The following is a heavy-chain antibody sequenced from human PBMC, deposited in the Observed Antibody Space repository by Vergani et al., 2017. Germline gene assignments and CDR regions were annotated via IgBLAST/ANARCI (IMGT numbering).Heavy chain of an antibody. J-gene: IGHJ4*02. D-gene: IGHD3-9*01. CDR1: GYTFTGYY. Sequence: QVQLVQSGAEVKKPGASVKVSCKASGYTFTGYYMHWVRQAPGQGLEWMGWINPNSGGTNYAQKFQGRVTMTRDTSTSTVYMELSSLRSEDTAVYYCARGAYYDILTRFDYWGQGTLVTVSS. V-gene: IGHV1-2*02. CDR2: INPNSGGT. CDR3: ARGAYYDILTRFDY.